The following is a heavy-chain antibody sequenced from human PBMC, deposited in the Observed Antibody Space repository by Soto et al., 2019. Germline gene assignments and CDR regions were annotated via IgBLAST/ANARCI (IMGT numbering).Heavy chain of an antibody. CDR3: ARGSGSYYYYYYYMDV. D-gene: IGHD1-26*01. V-gene: IGHV3-53*01. CDR2: IYSGGST. J-gene: IGHJ6*03. Sequence: GGSLRLSCAASGFTVSSNYMSWVRQAPGKGLEWVSVIYSGGSTYYADSVKGRFTISRDNSKNTLYLQMNSLRAEDTAVYYCARGSGSYYYYYYYMDVWGKGTTGTVSS. CDR1: GFTVSSNY.